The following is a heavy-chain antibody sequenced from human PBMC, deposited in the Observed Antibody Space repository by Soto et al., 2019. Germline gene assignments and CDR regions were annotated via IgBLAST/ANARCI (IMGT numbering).Heavy chain of an antibody. D-gene: IGHD3-10*01. Sequence: QVHLQESGPGPVKPSETMSLSCTVSGGSISSYYWSWFRQSPGKRMEWIGYVHHSWGSSYNPSLQKRVAIPLDTSKSQFSLKVTSVTATDTAVYYCARQGFGPLHGLVDVWGQGTTVTVSS. CDR1: GGSISSYY. CDR3: ARQGFGPLHGLVDV. CDR2: VHHSWGS. V-gene: IGHV4-59*08. J-gene: IGHJ6*02.